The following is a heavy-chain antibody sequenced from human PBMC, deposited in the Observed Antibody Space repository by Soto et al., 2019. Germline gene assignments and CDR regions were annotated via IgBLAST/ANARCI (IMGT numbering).Heavy chain of an antibody. D-gene: IGHD4-17*01. CDR2: INWNSRSV. J-gene: IGHJ6*02. Sequence: GGSLRLSCEVSGFNFEDYGIHWVRQRPGKGLEWVSGINWNSRSVAYADSVKGRFTISRDNAKNSLYLQMNSLGVEDTAFYYCEKDSFYRGDYFYALDVWGQGTTVTVS. V-gene: IGHV3-9*01. CDR1: GFNFEDYG. CDR3: EKDSFYRGDYFYALDV.